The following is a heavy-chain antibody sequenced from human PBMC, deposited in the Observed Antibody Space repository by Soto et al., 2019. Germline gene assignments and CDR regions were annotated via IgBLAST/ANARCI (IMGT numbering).Heavy chain of an antibody. J-gene: IGHJ6*02. Sequence: PSETLSLTCTVSVGSISGGGYYWTWIRQHPGKGLEWIGYIYHSGNAYYNPSLKSRVTISVDTSKNQFSLKLSSVTAADTAVYYCARDEEVNYSDYGGSDYYGMDVWGQGTTVTVSS. V-gene: IGHV4-31*03. CDR3: ARDEEVNYSDYGGSDYYGMDV. D-gene: IGHD4-17*01. CDR1: VGSISGGGYY. CDR2: IYHSGNA.